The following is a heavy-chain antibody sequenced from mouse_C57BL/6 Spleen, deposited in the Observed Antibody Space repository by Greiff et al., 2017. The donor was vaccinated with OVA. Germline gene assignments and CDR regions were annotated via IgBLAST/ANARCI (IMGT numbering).Heavy chain of an antibody. J-gene: IGHJ2*01. CDR1: GYAFTNYL. V-gene: IGHV1-54*01. CDR3: ARVLITTVVADY. CDR2: LNPGSGGT. Sequence: QVQLQQSGAELVRPGTSVKVSCKASGYAFTNYLIEWVKQRPGQGLEWIGVLNPGSGGTNYNEKFKGKATLTADKSSSTAYMQLSSLTSEDSAVYFCARVLITTVVADYWGQGTTLTVSS. D-gene: IGHD1-1*01.